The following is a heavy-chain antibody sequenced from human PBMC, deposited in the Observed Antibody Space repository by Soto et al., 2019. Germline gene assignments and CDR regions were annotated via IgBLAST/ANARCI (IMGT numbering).Heavy chain of an antibody. D-gene: IGHD6-19*01. Sequence: QVQLVQSGAEVKKPGASVKVSCRASGYTFTSYVISWVRQAPAQGLEWMGWISAYNGNTNFAQKLQGRGTRTTDTSTRTAYMELRSLRSDDTAVYYCARVVATVAGPYGMDVWGQGTTVTVSS. J-gene: IGHJ6*02. CDR1: GYTFTSYV. V-gene: IGHV1-18*01. CDR2: ISAYNGNT. CDR3: ARVVATVAGPYGMDV.